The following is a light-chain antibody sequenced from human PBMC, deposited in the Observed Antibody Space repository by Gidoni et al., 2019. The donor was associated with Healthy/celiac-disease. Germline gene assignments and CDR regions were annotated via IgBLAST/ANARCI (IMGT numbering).Light chain of an antibody. CDR3: SSYTISSTPWV. CDR1: SSDIGASNY. J-gene: IGLJ3*02. CDR2: DVS. Sequence: QSALAQPASVSGSPGQSITISCTGTSSDIGASNYVSWYQQHPGKAPKFMIYDVSNRPSGVSNRFSGSKSGNTASLTISGLQAEDEADYYCSSYTISSTPWVFGGGTKLTVL. V-gene: IGLV2-14*01.